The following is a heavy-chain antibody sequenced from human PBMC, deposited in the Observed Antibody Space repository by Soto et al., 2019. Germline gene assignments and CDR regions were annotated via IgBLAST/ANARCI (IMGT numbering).Heavy chain of an antibody. CDR1: GGSFSGYQ. D-gene: IGHD3-10*01. V-gene: IGHV4-34*01. CDR2: INDSGNI. J-gene: IGHJ6*03. CDR3: ARGLILWFGELSRRGGYYYYMDV. Sequence: QVQLQQWGAGLLKPSETLSLTCAVYGGSFSGYQWSWIRQTQGKGREWIGEINDSGNINYNQSLKSRVTIVVDTAKKQISLKLSSVTAADTAVYYCARGLILWFGELSRRGGYYYYMDVWGTGTTVTVSS.